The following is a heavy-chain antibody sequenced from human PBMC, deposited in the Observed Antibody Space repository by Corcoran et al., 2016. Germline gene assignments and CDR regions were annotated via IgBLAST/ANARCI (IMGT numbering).Heavy chain of an antibody. V-gene: IGHV3-33*01. CDR2: IWYDGSIK. D-gene: IGHD2-15*01. Sequence: QEQLVESGGGVVQPGRSLTLSCAASGFTFNTYGMNWVRQAPGKGPEWVAVIWYDGSIKYYADSVKGRFTISRDNSKNTLYLQMNSLRAEDTALYYCARIYCTGGSCRPYYYYGMDVWGQGTTVTVSS. CDR3: ARIYCTGGSCRPYYYYGMDV. J-gene: IGHJ6*02. CDR1: GFTFNTYG.